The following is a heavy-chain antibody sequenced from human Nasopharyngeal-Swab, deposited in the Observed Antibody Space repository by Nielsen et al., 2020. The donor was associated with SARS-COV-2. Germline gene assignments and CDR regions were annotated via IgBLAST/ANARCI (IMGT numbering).Heavy chain of an antibody. Sequence: SETLSLTCTFSVGSISSSSYYWSWIREPPGKLLEGIGSISYSGSTYDNPSLKSRVTISVDTSNNPFSLKLSSVTAADTAVYYCGATSVLRFLEWLNNWFDPWGQGTLGTVAS. D-gene: IGHD3-3*01. V-gene: IGHV4-39*01. CDR2: ISYSGST. CDR3: GATSVLRFLEWLNNWFDP. CDR1: VGSISSSSYY. J-gene: IGHJ5*02.